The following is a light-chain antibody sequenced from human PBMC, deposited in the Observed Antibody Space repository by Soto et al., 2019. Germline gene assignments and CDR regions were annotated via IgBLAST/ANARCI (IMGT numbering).Light chain of an antibody. Sequence: EIVMTQSPATLSVSPGERATLSCRASQSVSSNLAWYQQKPGQAPRLLIYVASTRATGIPARFSGSGSGTEFTLTISSLQSEDFAVYYCQQYNNWHPITFGQGTRLEIK. J-gene: IGKJ5*01. V-gene: IGKV3-15*01. CDR2: VAS. CDR3: QQYNNWHPIT. CDR1: QSVSSN.